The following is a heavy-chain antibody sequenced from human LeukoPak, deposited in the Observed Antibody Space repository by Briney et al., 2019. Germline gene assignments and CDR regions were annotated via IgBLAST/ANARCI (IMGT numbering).Heavy chain of an antibody. CDR3: TRDPIAGAPDYFDY. CDR1: GFTFSTFA. D-gene: IGHD1-26*01. Sequence: GGSLRLSCAASGFTFSTFAMIWVRQPPGKGLEWVAFIRYDGSNKYYADSVKGRFTISRDNSKNTLFLQMNSLRAEDTAVYYCTRDPIAGAPDYFDYWGQGTLVTVSS. J-gene: IGHJ4*02. CDR2: IRYDGSNK. V-gene: IGHV3-30*02.